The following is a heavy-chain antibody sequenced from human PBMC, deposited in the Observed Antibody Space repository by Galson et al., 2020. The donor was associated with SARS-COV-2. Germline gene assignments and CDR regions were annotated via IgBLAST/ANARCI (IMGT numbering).Heavy chain of an antibody. V-gene: IGHV2-70*11. CDR3: ARAPVAGFFDY. D-gene: IGHD6-19*01. CDR2: IDWDDDK. Sequence: EWLARIDWDDDKYYCTSLKTRLTISKDTSKNQVVLTMTNMDPVDTATYYCARAPVAGFFDYWGQGTLVTVSS. J-gene: IGHJ4*02.